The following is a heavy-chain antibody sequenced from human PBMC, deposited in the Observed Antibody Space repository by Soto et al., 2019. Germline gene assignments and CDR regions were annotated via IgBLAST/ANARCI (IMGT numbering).Heavy chain of an antibody. CDR2: ISGSGGST. CDR1: GFTFSSYA. D-gene: IGHD3-10*01. CDR3: AKVEGELWFGEQLNFDY. Sequence: GGSLRLSCAASGFTFSSYAMSWVRQAPGKGLEWVSAISGSGGSTYYADSVKGRFTISRDNSKNTLYLQMNSLRAEDTAVYYCAKVEGELWFGEQLNFDYWGQGTLVTVSS. V-gene: IGHV3-23*01. J-gene: IGHJ4*02.